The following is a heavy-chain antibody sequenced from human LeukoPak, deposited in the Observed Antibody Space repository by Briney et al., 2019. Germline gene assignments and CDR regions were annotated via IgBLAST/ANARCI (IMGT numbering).Heavy chain of an antibody. CDR3: ARPSILGPDTDY. V-gene: IGHV3-7*01. CDR2: IERDGSEK. J-gene: IGHJ4*02. CDR1: GFIFNTYW. D-gene: IGHD3-9*01. Sequence: GGSLRLSCAASGFIFNTYWMTWVRQTPGKGLEWVASIERDGSEKYYVDSVKGRFTISRDNADNSLFLQMNNLRADDTAMYYCARPSILGPDTDYWGRGTLVTVSS.